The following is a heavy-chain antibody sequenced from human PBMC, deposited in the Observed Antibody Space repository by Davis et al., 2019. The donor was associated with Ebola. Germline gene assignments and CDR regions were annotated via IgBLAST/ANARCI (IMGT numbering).Heavy chain of an antibody. CDR1: GYTFTSYG. CDR3: ARDRQLPDYYYYGMDV. CDR2: ISAYNGNT. V-gene: IGHV1-18*01. D-gene: IGHD2-2*01. J-gene: IGHJ6*02. Sequence: AASVKVSCKASGYTFTSYGISWVRQAPGQGLEWMGWISAYNGNTNYAQKLQGRVTMTTDTSTSTAYMELRSLRSDDTAVYYCARDRQLPDYYYYGMDVWGQGTTVTVSS.